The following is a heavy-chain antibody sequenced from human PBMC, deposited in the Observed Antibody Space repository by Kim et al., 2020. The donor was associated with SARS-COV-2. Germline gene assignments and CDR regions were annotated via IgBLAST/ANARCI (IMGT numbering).Heavy chain of an antibody. V-gene: IGHV4-34*01. Sequence: PHYHPTHQSRVTISVDTSKNQFSLKLSSVTAADTAVYYCAGQRWPLDYWGQGTLVTVSS. CDR3: AGQRWPLDY. J-gene: IGHJ4*02. CDR2: P.